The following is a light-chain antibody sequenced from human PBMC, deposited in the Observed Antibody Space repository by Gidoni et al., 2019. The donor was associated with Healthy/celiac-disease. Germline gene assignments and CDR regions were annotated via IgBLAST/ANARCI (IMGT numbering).Light chain of an antibody. CDR1: SSNIGSNT. Sequence: QSVLTQPPSASGTPGQGVTISCSGRSSNIGSNTVNWYQQPPGTAPKLLIYSNNQRPSGVPDRFSGSKSGTSASLAISGLQSEDEADYYCAAWDDSLNGLLFGGGTKLTVL. CDR3: AAWDDSLNGLL. V-gene: IGLV1-44*01. CDR2: SNN. J-gene: IGLJ2*01.